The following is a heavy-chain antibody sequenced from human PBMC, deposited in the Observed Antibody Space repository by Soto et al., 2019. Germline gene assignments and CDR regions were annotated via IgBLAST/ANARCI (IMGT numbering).Heavy chain of an antibody. CDR3: ARGGFLEWLPYYYYGMDV. CDR2: MNPSSGNT. D-gene: IGHD3-3*01. CDR1: GYTFTSYD. J-gene: IGHJ6*02. V-gene: IGHV1-8*01. Sequence: VKVSCKASGYTFTSYDINWVRQATGQGLEWMGWMNPSSGNTGYAQKFQGRVTMTRNTSISTAYMELSSLRSEDTAVYYCARGGFLEWLPYYYYGMDVWGQGTTVTVSS.